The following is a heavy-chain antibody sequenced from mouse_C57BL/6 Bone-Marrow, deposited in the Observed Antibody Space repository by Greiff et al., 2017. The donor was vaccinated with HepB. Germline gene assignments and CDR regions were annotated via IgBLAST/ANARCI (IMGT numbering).Heavy chain of an antibody. CDR1: DSEVFPIAY. D-gene: IGHD1-1*01. CDR3: ARPHGSSYAWFAY. Sequence: QVQLQQSGSELRSPGSSVKLSCKDFDSEVFPIAYMSWVRQKPGHGFEWIGGILPSIGRTIYGEKFEDKATLDADTLSNTAYLELNSLTSEDSAIYYCARPHGSSYAWFAYWGQGTLVTVSA. CDR2: ILPSIGRT. J-gene: IGHJ3*01. V-gene: IGHV15-2*01.